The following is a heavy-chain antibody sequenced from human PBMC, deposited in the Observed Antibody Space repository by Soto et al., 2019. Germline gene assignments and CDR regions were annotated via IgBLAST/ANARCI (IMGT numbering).Heavy chain of an antibody. CDR1: GYTFTSHD. D-gene: IGHD4-17*01. CDR2: MNTNSGNT. CDR3: ARCDYGDYARFDY. Sequence: QVQLVQSGAEVKKSGASVKVSCKASGYTFTSHDINWVRKATGQGLKWMGCMNTNSGNTGYAQKFQGRVTMTRNTSISTAYMELSRLRSEDTAVYYCARCDYGDYARFDYWGQGTLVTVSS. V-gene: IGHV1-8*01. J-gene: IGHJ4*02.